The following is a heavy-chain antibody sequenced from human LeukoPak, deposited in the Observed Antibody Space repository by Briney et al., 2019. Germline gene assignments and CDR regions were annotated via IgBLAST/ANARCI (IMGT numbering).Heavy chain of an antibody. V-gene: IGHV4-34*01. CDR3: ARDLASCAGDCYSDGFDY. Sequence: SETLSLTCAVYGGSFSGYYWSWIRQPPGKGLEWIGGIYHGGSTYYNPSLRSRVIVSVDTSKNHFSLKMSSVTAADTAVYYCARDLASCAGDCYSDGFDYWGQGALVTVSS. J-gene: IGHJ4*02. D-gene: IGHD2-21*02. CDR2: IYHGGST. CDR1: GGSFSGYY.